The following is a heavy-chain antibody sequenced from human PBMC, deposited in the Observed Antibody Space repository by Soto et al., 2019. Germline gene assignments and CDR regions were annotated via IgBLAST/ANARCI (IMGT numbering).Heavy chain of an antibody. J-gene: IGHJ3*02. Sequence: GGSLRLSCAASGVTFRSYWMHWVRQAPGKGLVWVSRINSDGSSTNYADSVKGRFTISRDNAKNTLYLQMNSLRAEDTAVYYCARGVSALNDAFDIWGQGTMVTVSS. CDR3: ARGVSALNDAFDI. CDR2: INSDGSST. D-gene: IGHD6-25*01. CDR1: GVTFRSYW. V-gene: IGHV3-74*01.